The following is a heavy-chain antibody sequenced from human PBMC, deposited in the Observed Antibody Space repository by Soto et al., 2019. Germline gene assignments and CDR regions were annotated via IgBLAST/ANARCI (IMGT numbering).Heavy chain of an antibody. V-gene: IGHV4-39*01. CDR3: ARRGYSGYAQVTVYEKPWDY. D-gene: IGHD5-12*01. CDR1: GGSISSSSYY. J-gene: IGHJ4*02. CDR2: IYYSGST. Sequence: QLQLQESGPGLVKPSETLSLTCTVSGGSISSSSYYWGWIRQPPGKGLEWIGSIYYSGSTYYNPSLKSRVTISVDTSKNQFSLKLSSVTAADTAVYYCARRGYSGYAQVTVYEKPWDYWGQGTLVTVSS.